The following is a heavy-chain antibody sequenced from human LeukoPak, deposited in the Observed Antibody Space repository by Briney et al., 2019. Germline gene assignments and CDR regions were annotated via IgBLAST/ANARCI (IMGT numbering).Heavy chain of an antibody. CDR3: ARRPDFLGSYYYYYMDV. Sequence: SETLSLTCTVSGGSISSSSYYWGWIRQPPGKGLEWIGEINHSGSTNYNPSLKSRVTISVDTSKNQFSLKLSSVTAADTAVYYCARRPDFLGSYYYYYMDVWGKGTTVTISS. V-gene: IGHV4-39*07. D-gene: IGHD3-3*01. CDR1: GGSISSSSYY. CDR2: INHSGST. J-gene: IGHJ6*03.